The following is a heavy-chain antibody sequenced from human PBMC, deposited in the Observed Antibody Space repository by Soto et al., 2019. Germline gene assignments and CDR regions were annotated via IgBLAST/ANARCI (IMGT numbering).Heavy chain of an antibody. D-gene: IGHD2-21*01. CDR1: GFTFSAFW. V-gene: IGHV3-7*05. Sequence: EVQLVESGGGLVQPGESLRLSCAASGFTFSAFWMTWLRQAPGKGPEWVANIKRDGTVTHYGDSVEGRCTLSRDNAQNSLFLQLNSLSPEDTAMYYCASDLSPRGEFSYDAFDVWGQGTFVTVSS. CDR3: ASDLSPRGEFSYDAFDV. CDR2: IKRDGTVT. J-gene: IGHJ3*01.